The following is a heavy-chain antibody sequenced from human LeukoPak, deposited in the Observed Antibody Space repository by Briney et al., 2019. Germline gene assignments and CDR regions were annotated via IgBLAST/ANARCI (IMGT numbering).Heavy chain of an antibody. CDR3: AELGITMIGGV. CDR2: ISSSGSTI. J-gene: IGHJ6*04. D-gene: IGHD3-10*02. V-gene: IGHV3-48*03. Sequence: GGSLRLSGAASVFTFSSYEMNWVRQAPGGGLEGVSYISSSGSTIYYPDSVKGRFTISRDNAKNSLYLQMNSLRAEETAVYYCAELGITMIGGVWGKGTTVTISS. CDR1: VFTFSSYE.